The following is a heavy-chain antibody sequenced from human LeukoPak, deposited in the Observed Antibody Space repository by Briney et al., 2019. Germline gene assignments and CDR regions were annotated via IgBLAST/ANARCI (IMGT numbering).Heavy chain of an antibody. Sequence: GGSLRLSCRASGFNFNIYSMNWVRQAPGKGLEWVSGISWNSGSIGYADSVKGRFTISRDNAKNSLYLQMNSLRAEDTALYYCAKDRWYDSSGYYFDYWGQGTLVTVSS. J-gene: IGHJ4*02. CDR2: ISWNSGSI. D-gene: IGHD3-22*01. CDR3: AKDRWYDSSGYYFDY. CDR1: GFNFNIYS. V-gene: IGHV3-9*01.